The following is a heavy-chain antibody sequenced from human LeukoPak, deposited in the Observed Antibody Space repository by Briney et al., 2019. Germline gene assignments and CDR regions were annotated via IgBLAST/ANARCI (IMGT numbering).Heavy chain of an antibody. Sequence: ASVKVSCKASGDTCTAYYMNWVRQAPGQRLEWMGWINSNSGGTNYAQKFQGWVTMTRDTSISTAYMELSRLRSDDTAVYYCAIDQENSGAFGYWGQGTLVTVSS. CDR1: GDTCTAYY. D-gene: IGHD5-12*01. CDR2: INSNSGGT. V-gene: IGHV1-2*04. J-gene: IGHJ4*02. CDR3: AIDQENSGAFGY.